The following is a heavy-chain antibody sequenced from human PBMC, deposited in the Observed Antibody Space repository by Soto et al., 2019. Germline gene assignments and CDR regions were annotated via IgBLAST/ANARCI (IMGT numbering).Heavy chain of an antibody. CDR3: ASSYGSGYRAFDY. CDR1: GDTFTFYS. J-gene: IGHJ4*02. D-gene: IGHD3-10*01. Sequence: QVQLVQSGAEVKRPGSSVKVSCKASGDTFTFYSINWVRQAPGLGLERMGRINPILSMSNYAQRFQGRVTMTADKSTSTAYMELSSLRSEDTAIYYCASSYGSGYRAFDYWGQGALVTVSS. CDR2: INPILSMS. V-gene: IGHV1-69*02.